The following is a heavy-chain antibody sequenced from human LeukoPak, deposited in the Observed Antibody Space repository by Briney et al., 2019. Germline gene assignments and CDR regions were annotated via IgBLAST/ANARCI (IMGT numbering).Heavy chain of an antibody. J-gene: IGHJ4*02. CDR1: GGSISSYY. CDR2: IYYSGST. D-gene: IGHD7-27*01. CDR3: AGSMGKDYFDY. Sequence: SETLSLTCTVSGGSISSYYWSWIRQPPGKGQERIGYIYYSGSTNYNPSLKSRVTISVDTSKNQFSLKLSSVTAADTAVYYCAGSMGKDYFDYWGQGTLVTVSS. V-gene: IGHV4-59*01.